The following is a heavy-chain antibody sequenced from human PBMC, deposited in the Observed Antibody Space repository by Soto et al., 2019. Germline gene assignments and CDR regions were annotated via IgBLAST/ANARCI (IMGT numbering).Heavy chain of an antibody. J-gene: IGHJ6*02. D-gene: IGHD6-6*01. V-gene: IGHV3-30*18. CDR1: GFTFSSYG. CDR3: AKENRIAANIHQYGMDV. Sequence: ESGGGVVQPGRSLRLSCAASGFTFSSYGMHWVRQAPGKGLEWVAVISYDGSNKYYADSVKGRFTISRDNSKNTLYLQMNSLRAEDTAVYYCAKENRIAANIHQYGMDVWGQGTTVTVSS. CDR2: ISYDGSNK.